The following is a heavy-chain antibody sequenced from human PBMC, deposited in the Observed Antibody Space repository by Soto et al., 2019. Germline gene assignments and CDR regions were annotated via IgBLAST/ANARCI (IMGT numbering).Heavy chain of an antibody. CDR3: AKESIVVVVAATPGDY. D-gene: IGHD2-15*01. CDR2: ISGSGGST. J-gene: IGHJ4*02. CDR1: GFTFSSYA. V-gene: IGHV3-23*01. Sequence: GGSLRLSCAASGFTFSSYAMSWVRQAPGKGLEWVSAISGSGGSTYYADSVKGRFTISRDNSKNTLYLQMNSLRAEDTAVYYCAKESIVVVVAATPGDYWGQGTLVTVSS.